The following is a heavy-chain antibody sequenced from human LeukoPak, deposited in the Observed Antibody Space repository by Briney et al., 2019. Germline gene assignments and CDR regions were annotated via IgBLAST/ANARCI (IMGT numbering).Heavy chain of an antibody. V-gene: IGHV1-2*02. D-gene: IGHD3-22*01. Sequence: AASVKVSCKASGYTFTVYYMHWVRQAPGQGLEWMGWINPNSGGTNYAQKFQGRVTMTGDTSISTAYMELSRLRSDDTAVYYCARGMTLRITMIVVDDAFDIWGQGTMVTVSS. CDR3: ARGMTLRITMIVVDDAFDI. CDR2: INPNSGGT. J-gene: IGHJ3*02. CDR1: GYTFTVYY.